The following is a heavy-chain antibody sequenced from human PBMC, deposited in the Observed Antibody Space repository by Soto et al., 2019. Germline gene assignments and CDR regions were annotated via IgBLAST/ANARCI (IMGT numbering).Heavy chain of an antibody. CDR2: ISYDGNKK. CDR1: GLTFSSYA. V-gene: IGHV3-30*03. CDR3: AREVYYDFWSGFNTHPYYFDY. D-gene: IGHD3-3*01. Sequence: PGGSLRLSCAASGLTFSSYAMSWVRQAPARQAPGKGLEWVALISYDGNKKYFADSVKGRFTISRDNSKNTLYLQMNSLRAEDTAVHYCAREVYYDFWSGFNTHPYYFDYWGQGTLVTVSS. J-gene: IGHJ4*02.